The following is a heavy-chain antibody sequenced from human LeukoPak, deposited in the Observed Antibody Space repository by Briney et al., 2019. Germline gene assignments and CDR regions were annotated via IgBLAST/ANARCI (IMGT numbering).Heavy chain of an antibody. V-gene: IGHV1-18*01. J-gene: IGHJ4*02. CDR1: GYTFSNYG. CDR3: ARGPRYDYDSSVYYFEF. CDR2: INTYNGNT. D-gene: IGHD3-22*01. Sequence: WASVKVSCKASGYTFSNYGISWVRQAPGQGLEWVGRINTYNGNTKYVQKFHDRVTLTTDTSTNTAYMELRRLRSGDTAMYYCARGPRYDYDSSVYYFEFWGQGPRVTVSS.